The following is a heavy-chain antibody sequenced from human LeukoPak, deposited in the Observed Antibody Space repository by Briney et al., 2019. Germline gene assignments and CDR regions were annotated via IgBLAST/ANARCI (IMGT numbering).Heavy chain of an antibody. CDR1: GYTFNSYG. J-gene: IGHJ4*02. D-gene: IGHD4-23*01. Sequence: GASVKVSCKASGYTFNSYGISWVRQAPGQGLEWMGWISGYNGNTKYAQKLQGRVTMTTDTSTSTAYMELRSLRSDDTAVYYCARDDYGGNSGLFDYWGQGTLVTVSS. V-gene: IGHV1-18*01. CDR2: ISGYNGNT. CDR3: ARDDYGGNSGLFDY.